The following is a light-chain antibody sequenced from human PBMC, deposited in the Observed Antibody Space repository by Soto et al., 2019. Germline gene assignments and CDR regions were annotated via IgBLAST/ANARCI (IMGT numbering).Light chain of an antibody. J-gene: IGKJ5*01. CDR2: GAS. CDR3: QQYNNWTPIT. V-gene: IGKV3-15*01. CDR1: QSVSSN. Sequence: EIVMTQSPATLSVSPGERATLSCRASQSVSSNLAWYQQKPGQAPRLLIYGASTRATGIPARFSGSGSGTAFTLTLSSLQSEDFAVSYCQQYNNWTPITFGQGTRLEIK.